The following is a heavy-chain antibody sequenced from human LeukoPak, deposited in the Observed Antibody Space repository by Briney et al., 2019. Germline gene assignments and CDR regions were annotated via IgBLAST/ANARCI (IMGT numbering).Heavy chain of an antibody. V-gene: IGHV4-30-2*01. CDR1: GGSISSGGYS. Sequence: PSETLSLTCAVSGGSISSGGYSWSWIRQPPGKGLEWIGYIYHSGSTYYNPSLKSRVTISVDRSKNQFSLKLSSVTAADTAVYYCARARPDAYCGGDCYSGAFDIWGQGTMVTVSS. J-gene: IGHJ3*02. CDR3: ARARPDAYCGGDCYSGAFDI. CDR2: IYHSGST. D-gene: IGHD2-21*02.